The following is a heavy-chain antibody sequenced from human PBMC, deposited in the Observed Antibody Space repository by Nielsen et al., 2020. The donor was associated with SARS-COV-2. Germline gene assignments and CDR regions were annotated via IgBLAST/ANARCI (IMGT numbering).Heavy chain of an antibody. J-gene: IGHJ6*02. CDR3: ARDIVVVPAAIALYYYYGMDV. CDR1: GYTFTSYG. CDR2: ISAYNGNT. V-gene: IGHV1-18*01. Sequence: ASVKVSCKASGYTFTSYGISWVRQAPGQGLEWMGWISAYNGNTNYAQKFQGRVTMTRDTSTSTVYMELSSLRSEDTAVYYCARDIVVVPAAIALYYYYGMDVWGQGTTVTVSS. D-gene: IGHD2-2*01.